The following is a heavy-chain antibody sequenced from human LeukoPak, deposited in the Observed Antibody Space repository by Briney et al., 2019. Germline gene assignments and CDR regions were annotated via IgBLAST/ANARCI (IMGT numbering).Heavy chain of an antibody. CDR1: GFTFSDYY. V-gene: IGHV3-33*08. D-gene: IGHD1-14*01. J-gene: IGHJ4*02. Sequence: PGGSLRLSCAASGFTFSDYYMSWIRQAPGKGLEWVATIRYDGTEKHYAEFLTGRFTVSRDNSKNTLYLEMNSLRAEDTAVYYCAREAWDLTGRAPVIWGQGTRVTVSS. CDR3: AREAWDLTGRAPVI. CDR2: IRYDGTEK.